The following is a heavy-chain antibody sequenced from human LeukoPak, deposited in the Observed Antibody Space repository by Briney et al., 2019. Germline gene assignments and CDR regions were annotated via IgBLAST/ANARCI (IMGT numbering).Heavy chain of an antibody. D-gene: IGHD6-19*01. CDR1: GYTFTSYG. Sequence: AASVKVSCKASGYTFTSYGICWVRQAPGQGLEWMGWISAYNGNTNYSQKPQGRVTMTTDTSTSTAFLELRSLGSDATAAYYCARGPPGIAVALYWGQGTLVTVSS. V-gene: IGHV1-18*01. J-gene: IGHJ4*02. CDR3: ARGPPGIAVALY. CDR2: ISAYNGNT.